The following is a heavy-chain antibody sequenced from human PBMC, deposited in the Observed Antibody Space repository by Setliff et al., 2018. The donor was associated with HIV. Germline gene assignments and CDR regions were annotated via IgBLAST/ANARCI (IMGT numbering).Heavy chain of an antibody. CDR2: ISHSGATI. Sequence: GGSLRLSCSASGFTFSDYEINWVRQAPGKGLEWISYISHSGATIYYADSVKGRFTISRDNAKNSLFLQMNSLRAEDTAIYYCTRDQGSGWGQGTLVTAPQ. CDR3: TRDQGSG. CDR1: GFTFSDYE. J-gene: IGHJ4*02. D-gene: IGHD6-19*01. V-gene: IGHV3-48*03.